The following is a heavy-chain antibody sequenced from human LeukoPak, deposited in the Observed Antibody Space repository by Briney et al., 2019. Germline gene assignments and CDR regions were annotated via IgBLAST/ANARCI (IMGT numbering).Heavy chain of an antibody. CDR2: MNPNSGNT. D-gene: IGHD6-19*01. Sequence: GASVKVSCKATGSTFTSYDINWVRQATGQRLEWMGWMNPNSGNTGYAQKFQGRVTMTRNTSISTAYMELSSLRSEDTAVYYCARDSVAHDYWGQGTLVTVSS. V-gene: IGHV1-8*01. CDR3: ARDSVAHDY. CDR1: GSTFTSYD. J-gene: IGHJ4*02.